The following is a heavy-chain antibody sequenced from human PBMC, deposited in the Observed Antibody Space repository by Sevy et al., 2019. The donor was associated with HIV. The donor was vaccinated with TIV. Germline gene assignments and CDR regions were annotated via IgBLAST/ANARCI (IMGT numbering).Heavy chain of an antibody. D-gene: IGHD3-22*01. CDR1: GYTFTGYY. J-gene: IGHJ4*02. CDR2: INPNRGGT. CDR3: ARVSYYDSSGYGNPFFDY. V-gene: IGHV1-2*06. Sequence: ASVKVSCKASGYTFTGYYMHWVRQAPGQGLEWMGRINPNRGGTNYAQKFQGRVTMTRDTSISTAYMELSRLRSDDTAVYYCARVSYYDSSGYGNPFFDYWGQGTLVTVSS.